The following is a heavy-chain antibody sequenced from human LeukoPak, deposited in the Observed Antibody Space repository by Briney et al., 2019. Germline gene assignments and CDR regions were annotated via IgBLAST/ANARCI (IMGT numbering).Heavy chain of an antibody. Sequence: ASVKVSCKASGYTFTSYGISWVRQAPGQGLEWMGWISAYNGNTNYAQKLQGRVTMTTDTSTSTAYMEPRSLRSDDTAVYYCARDFGYCSSTSCRHYYYYGMDVWGQGTTVTVSS. CDR2: ISAYNGNT. V-gene: IGHV1-18*01. CDR1: GYTFTSYG. CDR3: ARDFGYCSSTSCRHYYYYGMDV. D-gene: IGHD2-2*03. J-gene: IGHJ6*02.